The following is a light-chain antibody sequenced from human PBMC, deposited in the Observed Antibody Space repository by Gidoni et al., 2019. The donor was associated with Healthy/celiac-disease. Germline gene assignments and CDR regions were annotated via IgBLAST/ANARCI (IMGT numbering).Light chain of an antibody. CDR3: QQSYSTLSIT. J-gene: IGKJ5*01. V-gene: IGKV1-39*01. CDR2: SAS. Sequence: DIQMTQSPSSLSASVGDRVTITCRASQSIISYLNWYQQKPGKAPKLLIYSASSLQSGVPSRFSGRGSGTDFTLTISSLQPEDFSTYYCQQSYSTLSITFGQXTRLEIK. CDR1: QSIISY.